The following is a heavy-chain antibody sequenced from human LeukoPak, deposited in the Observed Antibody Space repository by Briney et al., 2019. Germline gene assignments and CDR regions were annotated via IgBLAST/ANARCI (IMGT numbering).Heavy chain of an antibody. CDR3: ARDLSTSSNWELDY. D-gene: IGHD1-1*01. V-gene: IGHV1-2*02. Sequence: ASVKVSCKASGYTFSDCYTHWVRQAPGQGLERMGWINPNSGGTRYAQQFQGRVTMTRDTSIGTVYMELSTLRSDDTAVYYCARDLSTSSNWELDYWGQGTLVTVSS. J-gene: IGHJ4*02. CDR2: INPNSGGT. CDR1: GYTFSDCY.